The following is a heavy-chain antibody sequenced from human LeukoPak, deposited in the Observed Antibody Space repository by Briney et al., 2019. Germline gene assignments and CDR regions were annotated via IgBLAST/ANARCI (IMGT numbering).Heavy chain of an antibody. Sequence: SETLSLTCTVSGGSISSSSYYWGWIRPPPGKGLEWIGSIYYSGSTYYNPSLKSRVTISVDTSKNQFSLKLSSVTAADTAVYYCARRPIAVASDYYCMDVWGQGTTVTVSS. CDR1: GGSISSSSYY. CDR3: ARRPIAVASDYYCMDV. CDR2: IYYSGST. D-gene: IGHD6-19*01. V-gene: IGHV4-39*01. J-gene: IGHJ6*02.